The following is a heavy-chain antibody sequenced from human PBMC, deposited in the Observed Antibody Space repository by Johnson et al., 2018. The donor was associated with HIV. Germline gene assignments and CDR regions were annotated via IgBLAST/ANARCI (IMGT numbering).Heavy chain of an antibody. J-gene: IGHJ3*02. CDR3: ASPILFDSSGATDAFDI. D-gene: IGHD3-22*01. V-gene: IGHV3-30-3*01. Sequence: QVQLVESGGDVVQPGRSLRHSCTASGFNFSSYALHWVRQAPGKGLEWVAVLSYDGSNKFYADSVKGRFTISRDNSKNTLYLQMGSLRAEDMAVYYCASPILFDSSGATDAFDIWGQGTLVTVSS. CDR1: GFNFSSYA. CDR2: LSYDGSNK.